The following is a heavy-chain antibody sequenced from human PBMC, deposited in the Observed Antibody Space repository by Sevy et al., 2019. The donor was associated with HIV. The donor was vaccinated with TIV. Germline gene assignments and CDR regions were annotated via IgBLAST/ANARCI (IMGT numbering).Heavy chain of an antibody. J-gene: IGHJ6*02. CDR2: ISSSSSTI. CDR1: GFTFSSYA. CDR3: ARDREHVAGWKYSSDNYYYDMDV. Sequence: GGSLRLSCAASGFTFSSYAMNWVRQAPGKGLEWVSYISSSSSTIYYADSVKGRFTISRDNAKNSLYLRMNSLRDEDTAVYYCARDREHVAGWKYSSDNYYYDMDVWGQGTTVTVSS. D-gene: IGHD6-25*01. V-gene: IGHV3-48*02.